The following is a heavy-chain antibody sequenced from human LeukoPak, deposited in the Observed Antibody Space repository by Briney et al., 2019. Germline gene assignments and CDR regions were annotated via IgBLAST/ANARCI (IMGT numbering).Heavy chain of an antibody. V-gene: IGHV3-49*04. Sequence: PGGSLRLSCTTSGFSFGDYAVTWVRQAPGKGLEWVGAIRSKAYGGTAEYAASVRGRVAISRDDSKSIAYLHMNSLRTEDTAVYYCARRRRLYYYGSGSYYYYLDVWGNGTAVTISS. CDR2: IRSKAYGGTA. J-gene: IGHJ6*03. CDR1: GFSFGDYA. D-gene: IGHD3-10*01. CDR3: ARRRRLYYYGSGSYYYYLDV.